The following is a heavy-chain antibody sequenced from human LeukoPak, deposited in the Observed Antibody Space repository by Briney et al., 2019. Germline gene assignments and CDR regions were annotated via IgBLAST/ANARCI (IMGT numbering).Heavy chain of an antibody. D-gene: IGHD6-13*01. Sequence: GGSLRLSCAASGFTFSSYAMSWVRQAPGKGLEWVSAISGSGGSTYYADSVKGRFTISRDNSKNTLYLQMNSLRAEDTAVYYCAKDGGSRYSSPPGGDYWGQGTLVTVSS. V-gene: IGHV3-23*01. J-gene: IGHJ4*02. CDR1: GFTFSSYA. CDR3: AKDGGSRYSSPPGGDY. CDR2: ISGSGGST.